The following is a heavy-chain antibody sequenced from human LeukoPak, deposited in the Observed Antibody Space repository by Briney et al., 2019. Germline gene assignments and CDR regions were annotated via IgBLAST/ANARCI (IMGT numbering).Heavy chain of an antibody. CDR1: GYTFTSHG. D-gene: IGHD3-10*01. Sequence: GASVKVYCQASGYTFTSHGISRVRQAPGHGLEGIGWISAYNGNTNYAQKLQGRVPMTTDASASTAYMELRSLGSDCTAVYYCARGPAYGSGSFDCWGEGALVTDSS. J-gene: IGHJ4*02. V-gene: IGHV1-18*04. CDR3: ARGPAYGSGSFDC. CDR2: ISAYNGNT.